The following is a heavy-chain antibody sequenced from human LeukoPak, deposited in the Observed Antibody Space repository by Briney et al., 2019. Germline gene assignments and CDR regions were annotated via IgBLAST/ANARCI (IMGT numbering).Heavy chain of an antibody. CDR3: ARAPAYYYDSSGYYY. J-gene: IGHJ4*02. Sequence: GGSLRLSCAASGFTFRSYSMNWVRQAPGKGLEWVSYISSSSSSTIYYADSVKGRFTISRDNAKNSLYLQMNSLRAEDTAVYYCARAPAYYYDSSGYYYWGQGTLVTVSS. CDR1: GFTFRSYS. CDR2: ISSSSSSTI. V-gene: IGHV3-48*04. D-gene: IGHD3-22*01.